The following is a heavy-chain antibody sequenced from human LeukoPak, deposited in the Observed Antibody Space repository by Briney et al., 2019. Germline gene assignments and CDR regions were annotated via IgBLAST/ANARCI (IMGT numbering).Heavy chain of an antibody. CDR3: ARGPFGTMVRGVPYYFDY. V-gene: IGHV1-2*02. Sequence: ASVKVSCKASGYTFTGYYMHWVRQAPAQGVEWMGWINPNSGGTNFPQKFQGRVTMTRDRSISTAYMELSRLRSDDTAVYYCARGPFGTMVRGVPYYFDYWGQGTLVTVSP. D-gene: IGHD3-10*01. CDR1: GYTFTGYY. J-gene: IGHJ4*02. CDR2: INPNSGGT.